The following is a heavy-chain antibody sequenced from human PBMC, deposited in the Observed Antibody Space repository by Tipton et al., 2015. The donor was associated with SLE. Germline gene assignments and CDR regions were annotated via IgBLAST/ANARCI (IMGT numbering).Heavy chain of an antibody. D-gene: IGHD4-23*01. V-gene: IGHV4-34*01. J-gene: IGHJ4*02. CDR3: ARGGNYGGNSDFDY. CDR2: INHSGST. CDR1: GGSFSGYY. Sequence: LRLSCAVYGGSFSGYYWSWIRQPPGKGLEWIGEINHSGSTNYNPSLKSRVTISVDTSKKQFSLKLSSVTAADTAVYYCARGGNYGGNSDFDYWGQGTLVTVSS.